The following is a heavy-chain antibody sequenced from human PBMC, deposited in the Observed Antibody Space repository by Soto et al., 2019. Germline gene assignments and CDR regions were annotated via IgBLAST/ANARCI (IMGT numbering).Heavy chain of an antibody. D-gene: IGHD3-9*01. J-gene: IGHJ4*02. CDR1: GFTFSTYT. V-gene: IGHV3-23*01. CDR3: AKGNILTGYYPPYYFDY. Sequence: GGSLRLSCAASGFTFSTYTMHWVRQTPGKGLEWVSSVTASADNTYYTDSVKGRFTISRDNSKNTLYLQMHSLRAEDTAVYYCAKGNILTGYYPPYYFDYWGQGTLVTVSS. CDR2: VTASADNT.